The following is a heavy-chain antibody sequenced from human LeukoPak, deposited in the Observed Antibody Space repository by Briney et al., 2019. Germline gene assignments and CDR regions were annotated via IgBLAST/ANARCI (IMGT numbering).Heavy chain of an antibody. Sequence: PGGSLRLSCAASGFTFSSYAMSWVHQAPGKGLEWVSAISGSGGSTYYADSVKGRFTISRDNSKNTLYLQMNSLRAEDTAVYYCAKDRSRWYFFDYWGQGTLVTVSS. D-gene: IGHD1-14*01. J-gene: IGHJ4*02. V-gene: IGHV3-23*01. CDR2: ISGSGGST. CDR1: GFTFSSYA. CDR3: AKDRSRWYFFDY.